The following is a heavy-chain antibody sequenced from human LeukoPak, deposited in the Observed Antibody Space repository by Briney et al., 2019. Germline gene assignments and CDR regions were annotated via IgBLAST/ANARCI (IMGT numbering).Heavy chain of an antibody. Sequence: GGSLRLSCAASGFTFSSYAMHWVRQAAGKGLEWVAVISYDGSNKYYADSVKGRFTISRDNSKNTLYLQMNSLRAEDTAVYYCARDQQWLVGFDYWGQGTLVTVSS. CDR2: ISYDGSNK. CDR1: GFTFSSYA. CDR3: ARDQQWLVGFDY. D-gene: IGHD6-19*01. V-gene: IGHV3-30-3*01. J-gene: IGHJ4*02.